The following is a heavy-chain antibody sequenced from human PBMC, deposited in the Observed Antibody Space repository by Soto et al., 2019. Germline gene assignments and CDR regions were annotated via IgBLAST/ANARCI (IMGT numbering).Heavy chain of an antibody. CDR1: GFTFSTYA. J-gene: IGHJ4*02. D-gene: IGHD5-12*01. CDR3: AKASFINLRGYDSY. V-gene: IGHV3-23*01. CDR2: ISGSGDST. Sequence: EVQLLESGGGLVQPGGSLRLSCAASGFTFSTYAMIWVRQAPGKGLEWVSAISGSGDSTYYADSVKGRFTISRDNSKNTLYLQMSSLRAEDKAIYYCAKASFINLRGYDSYWGQGTLVTVSS.